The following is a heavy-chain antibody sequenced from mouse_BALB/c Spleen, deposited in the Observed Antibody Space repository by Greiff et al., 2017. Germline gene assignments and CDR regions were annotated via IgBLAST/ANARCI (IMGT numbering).Heavy chain of an antibody. Sequence: EVKLQDSGPGLVKPSQSLSLTCTVTGYSITSDYAWNWIRQFPGNKLEWMGYISYSGSTSYNPSLKSRISITRDTSKNQFFLQLNSVTTEDTATYYCARGSFYAMDYWGQGTSVTVSS. CDR2: ISYSGST. V-gene: IGHV3-2*02. CDR1: GYSITSDYA. CDR3: ARGSFYAMDY. J-gene: IGHJ4*01.